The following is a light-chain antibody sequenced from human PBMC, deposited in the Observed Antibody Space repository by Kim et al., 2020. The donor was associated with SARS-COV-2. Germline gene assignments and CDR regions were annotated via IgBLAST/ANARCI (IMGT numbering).Light chain of an antibody. CDR2: GRD. CDR3: SSRDNSDNRML. CDR1: SLRNQY. Sequence: SSELTQDPAVSVALGQTVIISCQGESLRNQYAYWYQQKPPQAPVLVMFGRDNRPAGIPDRFSGSTSETTASLTITGAQAEDEAEYYCSSRDNSDNRMLFGGGTQLTVL. J-gene: IGLJ3*02. V-gene: IGLV3-19*01.